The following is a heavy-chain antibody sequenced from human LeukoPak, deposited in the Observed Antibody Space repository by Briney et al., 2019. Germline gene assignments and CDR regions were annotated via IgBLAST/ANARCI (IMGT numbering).Heavy chain of an antibody. V-gene: IGHV3-30*04. J-gene: IGHJ6*03. D-gene: IGHD2-21*02. CDR1: GFTFSTYA. Sequence: GGSLRLSCAASGFTFSTYAMHWVRQAPGKGLEWVAVISYDGSNKYYADSVQGRFTISRENSKNTLFLQMNSLRDEDTAVYYCARAKIASTVIYYYMDVWGKGTTVTVSS. CDR3: ARAKIASTVIYYYMDV. CDR2: ISYDGSNK.